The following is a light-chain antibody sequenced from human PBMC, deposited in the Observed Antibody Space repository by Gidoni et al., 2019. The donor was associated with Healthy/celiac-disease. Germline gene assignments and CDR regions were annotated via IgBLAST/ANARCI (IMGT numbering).Light chain of an antibody. CDR1: SSNIGSNT. CDR2: SNN. V-gene: IGLV1-44*01. J-gene: IGLJ3*02. Sequence: QSVLSQPPSASGTPGQRVSISCSGSSSNIGSNTVNWYQQLPGTAPKLLLYSNNQRPSGVPDRFSGSKSGTSASRAISGLQSEDEADYYCAAWDDILNGRWVFGGGTKLTVL. CDR3: AAWDDILNGRWV.